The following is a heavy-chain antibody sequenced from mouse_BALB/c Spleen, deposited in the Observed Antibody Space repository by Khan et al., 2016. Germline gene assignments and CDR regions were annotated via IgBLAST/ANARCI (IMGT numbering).Heavy chain of an antibody. J-gene: IGHJ4*01. D-gene: IGHD2-2*01. CDR3: ARDGWGYYAMDY. V-gene: IGHV2-6-7*01. Sequence: QVQLKQSGPGLVAPSQSLSITCTVSGFSIIAYGVNWVRQPPGKGLEWLGMIWGDGSTDYNSALKSRLNITKGNSRSQVFLKMNSLRTDDTAKYYCARDGWGYYAMDYWGQGTSVTVSS. CDR1: GFSIIAYG. CDR2: IWGDGST.